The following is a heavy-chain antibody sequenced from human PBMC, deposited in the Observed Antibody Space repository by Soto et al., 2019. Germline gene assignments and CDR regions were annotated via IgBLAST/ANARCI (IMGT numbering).Heavy chain of an antibody. Sequence: QVQLVQSGAEVKKPGSSVKVSCKASGGTFSSYAISWVRQAPGQGLEWMGGIIPIFGTANYAQKFQGRVPITADEATRTACMELSSLRSKAAAVYSCASGYSSGKEGVAKDACNSWSQGRMVTVSS. D-gene: IGHD6-19*01. CDR1: GGTFSSYA. J-gene: IGHJ3*02. V-gene: IGHV1-69*01. CDR2: IIPIFGTA. CDR3: ASGYSSGKEGVAKDACNS.